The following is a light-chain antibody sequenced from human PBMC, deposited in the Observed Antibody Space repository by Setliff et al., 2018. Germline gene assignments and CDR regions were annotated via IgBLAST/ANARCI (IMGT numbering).Light chain of an antibody. V-gene: IGLV2-14*01. J-gene: IGLJ1*01. Sequence: QSVLTQPASVSGSPGQSITTSCSGTSSDVGSYDFVSWYQQYPGRAPKLIIYDVSSRPSGVSNRFSGSKAGNTASLTISGLQAEDEADYYCSAYTSSSTYVFGIGTKVTVL. CDR1: SSDVGSYDF. CDR2: DVS. CDR3: SAYTSSSTYV.